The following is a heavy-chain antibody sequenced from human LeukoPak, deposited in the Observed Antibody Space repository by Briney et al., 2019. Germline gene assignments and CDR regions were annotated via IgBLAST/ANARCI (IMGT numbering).Heavy chain of an antibody. CDR3: AKRYCSGNGCSFFAY. V-gene: IGHV3-23*01. CDR1: GLTFSGYA. Sequence: GGSFRLYCAASGLTFSGYAMNGVREARGKGLEWVSAISGSGGSTYYADSVKGRFTISRDNSKNTLYLQMNSLRAEDTAVYYCAKRYCSGNGCSFFAYWGQGTLVTASS. J-gene: IGHJ4*02. CDR2: ISGSGGST. D-gene: IGHD2-8*02.